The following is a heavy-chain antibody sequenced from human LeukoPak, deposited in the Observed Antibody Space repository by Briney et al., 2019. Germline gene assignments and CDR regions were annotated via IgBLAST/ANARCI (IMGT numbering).Heavy chain of an antibody. D-gene: IGHD2-2*01. CDR1: GYTFTSYG. V-gene: IGHV1-18*04. CDR2: ISAYNGNT. CDR3: ARDGYEYQLLWAYDASDI. Sequence: ASVKVSCKASGYTFTSYGISWVRQAPGQGLEWMGWISAYNGNTNYAQKLQGRVTMTTDTSTSTAYMEMRSLRSDDTAVYYCARDGYEYQLLWAYDASDIWGQGRMVTVYS. J-gene: IGHJ3*02.